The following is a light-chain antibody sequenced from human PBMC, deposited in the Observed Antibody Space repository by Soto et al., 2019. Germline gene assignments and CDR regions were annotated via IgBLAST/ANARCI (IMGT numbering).Light chain of an antibody. CDR3: QTWGTGV. Sequence: QLVLTQSPSASASLGASVKLTCTLSSGHSSYAIAWHQQQPEKGPRYLMKLNSDGSHSKGDGIPDRFSGSSSGAERYLTISSLQSEDEADYYCQTWGTGVFGSGTQLTVL. J-gene: IGLJ6*01. V-gene: IGLV4-69*01. CDR2: LNSDGSH. CDR1: SGHSSYA.